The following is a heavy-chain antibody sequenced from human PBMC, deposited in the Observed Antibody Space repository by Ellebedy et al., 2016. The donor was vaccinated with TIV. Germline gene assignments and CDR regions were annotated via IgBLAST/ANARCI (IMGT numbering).Heavy chain of an antibody. J-gene: IGHJ4*02. V-gene: IGHV3-48*01. CDR3: ARLSGHRGY. D-gene: IGHD1-26*01. CDR2: ISNSSSSI. CDR1: GFSFSSYS. Sequence: GGSLRLSCAASGFSFSSYSMNWVRLAPGKGLEWVSYISNSSSSIFYADSVRGRFTISRDNAKNSLYLQMNSLGAEDTAVYYCARLSGHRGYWGQGTLVTVSS.